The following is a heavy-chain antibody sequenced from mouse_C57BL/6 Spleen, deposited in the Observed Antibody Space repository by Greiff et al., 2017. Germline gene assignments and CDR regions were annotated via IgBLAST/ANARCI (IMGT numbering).Heavy chain of an antibody. V-gene: IGHV14-1*01. CDR3: TTFITTVVVPRFAY. CDR1: GFNIKDYY. Sequence: VQLQQSGAELVRPGASVKLSCTASGFNIKDYYMHWVKQRPEQGLEWIGRIDPEDGDTEYAPKFQGKATMTADTSSNTAYLQLSSLTSEDTAVYYCTTFITTVVVPRFAYWGAGTLVTVSA. D-gene: IGHD1-1*01. J-gene: IGHJ3*01. CDR2: IDPEDGDT.